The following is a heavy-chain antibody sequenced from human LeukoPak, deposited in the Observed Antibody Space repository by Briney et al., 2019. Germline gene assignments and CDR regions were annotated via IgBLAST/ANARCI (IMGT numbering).Heavy chain of an antibody. CDR3: ARSGYSSRLSDY. CDR1: GYTFTGYY. CDR2: ISAYNGNT. J-gene: IGHJ4*02. Sequence: GASVKVSCKASGYTFTGYYMHWVRQAPGQGLEWMGWISAYNGNTNYAQKLQGRVTMTTDTSTSTAYMELRSLRSDDTAVYYCARSGYSSRLSDYWGQGTLVTVSS. D-gene: IGHD6-13*01. V-gene: IGHV1-18*04.